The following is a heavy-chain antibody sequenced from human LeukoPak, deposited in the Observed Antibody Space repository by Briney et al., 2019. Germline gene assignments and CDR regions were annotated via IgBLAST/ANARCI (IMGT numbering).Heavy chain of an antibody. CDR1: GFTFSSCA. V-gene: IGHV3-23*01. J-gene: IGHJ4*02. CDR3: AKVWRWTRLQLLDY. D-gene: IGHD5-12*01. CDR2: IIGSGGST. Sequence: GSLRLYCAASGFTFSSCAMSWVRQAPGKGLEWVSAIIGSGGSTYYADSVKGRHTISRDHSKNMLYLQMNSLRAEDTAVYYCAKVWRWTRLQLLDYWGQGTLVTVSS.